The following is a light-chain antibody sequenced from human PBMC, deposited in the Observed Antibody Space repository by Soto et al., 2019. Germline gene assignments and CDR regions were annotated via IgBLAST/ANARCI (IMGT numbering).Light chain of an antibody. V-gene: IGLV2-11*01. CDR1: SSDVGGYNY. Sequence: QSALTQPRSVSGSPGQSVTISCTGTSSDVGGYNYVSWYQQHPGKAPKLMIYDVSKRPSGVPDRFSGSKSGNTASLTISGVQAGDGGDYYCCSYAGSYTHVVFGGGTKLTVL. J-gene: IGLJ2*01. CDR3: CSYAGSYTHVV. CDR2: DVS.